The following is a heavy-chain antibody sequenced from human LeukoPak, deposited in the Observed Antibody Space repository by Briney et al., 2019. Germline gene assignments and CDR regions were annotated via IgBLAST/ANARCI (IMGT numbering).Heavy chain of an antibody. CDR3: ARRYSSSWYFDY. V-gene: IGHV4-59*08. D-gene: IGHD6-13*01. CDR1: GGSISSYY. Sequence: SETLSLTCTVSGGSISSYYWSWIRQPPGKGLEWIGYIYYSGSTNYNPSLKSRVTISVDTSKNQFSLKLSTVTAADTAVYYCARRYSSSWYFDYWGQGTLVTVSS. CDR2: IYYSGST. J-gene: IGHJ4*02.